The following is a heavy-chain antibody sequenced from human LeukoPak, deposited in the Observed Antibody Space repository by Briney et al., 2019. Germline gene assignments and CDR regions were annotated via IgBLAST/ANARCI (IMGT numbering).Heavy chain of an antibody. CDR2: ISGSGGST. D-gene: IGHD3-16*02. J-gene: IGHJ4*02. V-gene: IGHV3-23*01. Sequence: GGSLRVSCAASGFTFSSYAMSWVRQAPGKGLEWVSAISGSGGSTYYADSVKGRFTISRDNSKNTLYLQMNSLRAEDTAVYYCAKAGSIWGSYREYFDYWGQGTLVTVSS. CDR1: GFTFSSYA. CDR3: AKAGSIWGSYREYFDY.